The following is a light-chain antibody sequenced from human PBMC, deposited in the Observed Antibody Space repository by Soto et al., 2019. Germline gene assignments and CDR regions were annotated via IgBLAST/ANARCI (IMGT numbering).Light chain of an antibody. J-gene: IGKJ3*01. Sequence: EIVLMQSPGTLSLSPGERATLSCRASQSISSNYLAWYQQKPGQAPRLLIYGATFRASGIPDRFSGSGSGTDFTLTTSRLEPEDFAVYYCQQYGRSPPEFTFGPGTKVDIK. CDR1: QSISSNY. CDR3: QQYGRSPPEFT. CDR2: GAT. V-gene: IGKV3-20*01.